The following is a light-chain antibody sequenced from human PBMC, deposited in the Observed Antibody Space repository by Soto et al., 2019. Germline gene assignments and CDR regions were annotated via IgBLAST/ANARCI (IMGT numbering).Light chain of an antibody. J-gene: IGLJ2*01. CDR2: DVS. V-gene: IGLV2-14*03. CDR3: SSYTSSRTVV. CDR1: SSDVGAYKY. Sequence: QSALTQPASVSGSPGQSSTISCTGTSSDVGAYKYVSWYQQHPGKAHNLMIYDVSDRTSGVSNRFSGAKSGNTASLTISGLQAEDEADYYCSSYTSSRTVVFGGGTKLTVL.